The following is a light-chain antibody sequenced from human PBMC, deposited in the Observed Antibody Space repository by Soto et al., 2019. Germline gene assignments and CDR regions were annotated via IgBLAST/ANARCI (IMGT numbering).Light chain of an antibody. CDR2: NDN. Sequence: QSVLTQPPSASGTPGQGVAISCSGSSSNMGSNTVNWYQHLPGTAHKLLIYNDNQRPSGVPDRFFGSKSGTSASLAITGLQSEDEADYYCAAWDGSLNHILFGGGTQLTVL. V-gene: IGLV1-44*01. CDR3: AAWDGSLNHIL. J-gene: IGLJ2*01. CDR1: SSNMGSNT.